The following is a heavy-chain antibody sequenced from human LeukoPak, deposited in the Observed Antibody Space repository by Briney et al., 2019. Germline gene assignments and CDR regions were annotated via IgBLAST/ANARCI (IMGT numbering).Heavy chain of an antibody. CDR3: VVCMVPGRRNDFDV. CDR1: GFTFSSYW. D-gene: IGHD4/OR15-4a*01. Sequence: GGSLRLSCAASGFTFSSYWVHWVRQAPGKGLMWVSRIHNDVSSTNYADSVKGRFTISRDNAMNTVYLQMNSLRAEDTAVYYCVVCMVPGRRNDFDVWGQETMVTVSS. V-gene: IGHV3-74*01. J-gene: IGHJ3*01. CDR2: IHNDVSST.